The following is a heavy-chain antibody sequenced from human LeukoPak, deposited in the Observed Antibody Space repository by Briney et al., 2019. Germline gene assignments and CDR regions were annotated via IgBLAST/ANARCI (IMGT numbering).Heavy chain of an antibody. CDR1: GGSFSGYY. CDR3: ARGLNYDFWSGYYASYYYYYMDV. D-gene: IGHD3-3*01. V-gene: IGHV4-34*01. Sequence: SETLSLTCAVYGGSFSGYYWSWIRQPPGKGLEWIGEINHSGSTNYNPSLKSRVTTSVDTSKNQFSLKLSSVTAADTAVYYCARGLNYDFWSGYYASYYYYYMDVWGKGTTVTVSS. J-gene: IGHJ6*03. CDR2: INHSGST.